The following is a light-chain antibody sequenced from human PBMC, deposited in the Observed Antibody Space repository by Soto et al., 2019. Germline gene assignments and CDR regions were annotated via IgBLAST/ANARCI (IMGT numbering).Light chain of an antibody. CDR1: QSVSDR. Sequence: EVVLTQTPDSLSLSPGDTATLSCRASQSVSDRVVWYQQKSGQAPSLLIYGASTRATGIPARFSGSGSGTEFTLTISSLQSEDFAVYYCQQYNNWPPITFGQGTRLEIK. V-gene: IGKV3-15*01. J-gene: IGKJ5*01. CDR2: GAS. CDR3: QQYNNWPPIT.